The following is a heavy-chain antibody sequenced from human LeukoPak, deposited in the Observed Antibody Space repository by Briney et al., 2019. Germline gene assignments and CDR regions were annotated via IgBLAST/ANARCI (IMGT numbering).Heavy chain of an antibody. CDR3: ARRAGAYSHPYDY. V-gene: IGHV3-21*04. J-gene: IGHJ4*02. CDR2: ISTSSSYI. Sequence: GGSLRLSCAASGFTFSSYYMKWVRQAPGKGLEWVSSISTSSSYIYYADSLKGRFTISRDNSKNTLYLQMNSLRAEDTAVYYCARRAGAYSHPYDYWGQGTLVTVSS. CDR1: GFTFSSYY. D-gene: IGHD4/OR15-4a*01.